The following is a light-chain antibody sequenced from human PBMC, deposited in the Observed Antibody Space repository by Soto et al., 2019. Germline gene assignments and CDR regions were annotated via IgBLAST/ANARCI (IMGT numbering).Light chain of an antibody. Sequence: EIVLTQSPATLSLSPGERATLSCRASQSVSSYLAWYQQKPGQAPRLLIYDASNRATGIPARFSGSGSGTYFTLTISSLDPEYFAFYYWQQRSNWLTFGGGTKVEIK. CDR2: DAS. CDR1: QSVSSY. V-gene: IGKV3-11*01. J-gene: IGKJ4*01. CDR3: QQRSNWLT.